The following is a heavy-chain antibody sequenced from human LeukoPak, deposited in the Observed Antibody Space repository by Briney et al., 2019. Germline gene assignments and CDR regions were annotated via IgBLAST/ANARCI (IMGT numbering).Heavy chain of an antibody. D-gene: IGHD4-17*01. CDR2: ISGSGGST. CDR3: AKGATVTTNDFDY. CDR1: GFTFSIYG. J-gene: IGHJ4*02. Sequence: GGSLRLSCAASGFTFSIYGMSWVRQAPGKGLEWVSAISGSGGSTYYADSVKGRFTVSRDNSKNTLYLQMNSLRAEDTAVYYCAKGATVTTNDFDYWGQGTLVTVSS. V-gene: IGHV3-23*01.